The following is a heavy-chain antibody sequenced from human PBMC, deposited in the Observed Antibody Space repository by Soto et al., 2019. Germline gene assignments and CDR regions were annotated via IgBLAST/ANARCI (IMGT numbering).Heavy chain of an antibody. J-gene: IGHJ3*02. CDR1: GFTFSSYG. CDR2: ISYDGSNK. V-gene: IGHV3-30*18. Sequence: GGSLRLSCAASGFTFSSYGMHWVRQAPGKGLEWVAVISYDGSNKYYADSVKGRFTISRDNSKNTLYLQMNSLRAEDTAVYYCAKDVMIVVVIGAFDIWGQGTMVTVSS. D-gene: IGHD3-22*01. CDR3: AKDVMIVVVIGAFDI.